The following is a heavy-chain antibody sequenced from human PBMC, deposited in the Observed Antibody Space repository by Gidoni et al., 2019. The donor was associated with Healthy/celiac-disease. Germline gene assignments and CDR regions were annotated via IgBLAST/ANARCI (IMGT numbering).Heavy chain of an antibody. Sequence: QVQLQESGPGLVKPSETLSLTCTVSGYSISIGYYWDWIRQSPGQGLEWIVSINDVGYTYYNPSLQSRLSLSVDNSKTQFFLRLRSMTAADTALYFWAKRREGDAFDVWGRGTRGAVSS. V-gene: IGHV4-38-2*02. J-gene: IGHJ3*01. CDR1: GYSISIGYY. CDR3: AKRREGDAFDV. CDR2: INDVGYT.